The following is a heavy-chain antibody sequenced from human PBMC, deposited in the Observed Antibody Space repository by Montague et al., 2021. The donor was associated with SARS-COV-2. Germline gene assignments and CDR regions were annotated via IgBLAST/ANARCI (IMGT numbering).Heavy chain of an antibody. CDR1: GFNFSNYD. J-gene: IGHJ3*02. CDR2: ISTSAYTT. Sequence: SLRLSCAASGFNFSNYDMHWVRQAPGKAPECVSFISTSAYTTSFAGSVKGRFTISRDNGKNSLYLQLNSLRVEDTAVYYCTRDDRSIVGDGLDIWGQGTKVTVSS. V-gene: IGHV3-48*03. D-gene: IGHD3-16*02. CDR3: TRDDRSIVGDGLDI.